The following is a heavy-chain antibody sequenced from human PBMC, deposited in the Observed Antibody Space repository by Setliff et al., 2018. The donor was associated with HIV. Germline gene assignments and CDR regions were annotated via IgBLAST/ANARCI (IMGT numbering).Heavy chain of an antibody. V-gene: IGHV7-4-1*02. CDR2: INTNSGSP. D-gene: IGHD2-15*01. CDR1: GGTFSSYA. CDR3: ASGSGYCRSGTCYVGVHKNPDKYYSDY. Sequence: ASVKVSCKASGGTFSSYAISWVRQAPGQGLEWMGWINTNSGSPTYAQAFTGRFVFSVDTSVTTAYLQISSLRSEDTAVYYCASGSGYCRSGTCYVGVHKNPDKYYSDYWGQGTLVTVSS. J-gene: IGHJ4*02.